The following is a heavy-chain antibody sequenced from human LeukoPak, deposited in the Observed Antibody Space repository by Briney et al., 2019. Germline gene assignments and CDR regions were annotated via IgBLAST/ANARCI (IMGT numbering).Heavy chain of an antibody. CDR1: GGTFSSYA. CDR2: TIPNFGTA. J-gene: IGHJ4*02. V-gene: IGHV1-69*05. CDR3: ARDRGGSYVHY. Sequence: SVKVSCKASGGTFSSYAISWVRQAPGQGLEWMGRTIPNFGTANYAHKFQGRVTITTDESTSTAYTELTSLRSDDTAVYYCARDRGGSYVHYWGQGTLVTVSS. D-gene: IGHD5-18*01.